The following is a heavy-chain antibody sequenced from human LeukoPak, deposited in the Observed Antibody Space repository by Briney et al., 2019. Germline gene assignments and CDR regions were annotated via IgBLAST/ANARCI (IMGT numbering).Heavy chain of an antibody. CDR1: GFTFSSYS. CDR2: ISSSSSYI. V-gene: IGHV3-21*01. D-gene: IGHD6-19*01. Sequence: GGSLRLSCAASGFTFSSYSMNWVRQAPGKGLEWVSSISSSSSYIYYADSVKGRSTISRDNAKNSLYLQMNSLRAEDTAVYYCARATVAGTKYFQHWGQGTLVTVSS. J-gene: IGHJ1*01. CDR3: ARATVAGTKYFQH.